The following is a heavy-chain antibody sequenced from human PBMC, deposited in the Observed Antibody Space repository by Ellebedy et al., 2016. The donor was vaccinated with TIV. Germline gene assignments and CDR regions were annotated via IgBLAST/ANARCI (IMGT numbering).Heavy chain of an antibody. Sequence: AASVKVSCKASGYTFTDYYIHWARQAPGQGLEWMGWSHPNSGATNYARNFQGRVTMTRNTSISAAYMDLSSLRSDDTAVYYCARAPKFGSMIDFWGQGTLIAVSS. CDR3: ARAPKFGSMIDF. CDR1: GYTFTDYY. CDR2: SHPNSGAT. J-gene: IGHJ4*02. D-gene: IGHD3-10*01. V-gene: IGHV1-2*02.